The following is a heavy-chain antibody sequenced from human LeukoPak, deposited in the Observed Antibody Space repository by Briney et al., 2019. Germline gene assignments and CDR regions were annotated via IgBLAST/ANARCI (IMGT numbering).Heavy chain of an antibody. CDR3: AKGWFDFDY. D-gene: IGHD3-10*01. CDR2: ISGSGGST. J-gene: IGHJ4*02. Sequence: HLGSLRLSCAASGFTFSSYAMSWVRQAPGKGLEWVSAISGSGGSTYYADSVKGRFTIPRDNSKNTLYLQMNSLRAEDTAVYYCAKGWFDFDYWGQGTLVTVSS. V-gene: IGHV3-23*01. CDR1: GFTFSSYA.